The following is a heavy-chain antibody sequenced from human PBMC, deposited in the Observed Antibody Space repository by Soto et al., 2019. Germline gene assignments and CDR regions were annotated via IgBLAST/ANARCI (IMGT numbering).Heavy chain of an antibody. CDR2: IWYDGSNK. J-gene: IGHJ4*02. CDR1: GFIFSSYG. V-gene: IGHV3-33*08. Sequence: PGGSLRLSCAASGFIFSSYGMHWVRQAPGKGLEWVAVIWYDGSNKYYADSVKGRFTISRDNSKNTLYLQMNSLRAEDTAVYYCARDARSPYDSSGYYLDYWGQGTLVTVSS. CDR3: ARDARSPYDSSGYYLDY. D-gene: IGHD3-22*01.